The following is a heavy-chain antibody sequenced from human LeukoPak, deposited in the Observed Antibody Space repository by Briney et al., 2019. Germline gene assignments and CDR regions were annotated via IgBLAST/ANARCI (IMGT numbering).Heavy chain of an antibody. CDR2: IYTSGST. J-gene: IGHJ4*02. D-gene: IGHD3-10*01. V-gene: IGHV4-4*07. Sequence: SETLSLTCTVSGGSISSYYWSWIRQPAGKGLDWIGRIYTSGSTNYNPSLKSRVTMSVDTSKNQFSLKLSSVTAADTAVYYCASEGAYYGSGSRFDYWGQGTLVTVSS. CDR3: ASEGAYYGSGSRFDY. CDR1: GGSISSYY.